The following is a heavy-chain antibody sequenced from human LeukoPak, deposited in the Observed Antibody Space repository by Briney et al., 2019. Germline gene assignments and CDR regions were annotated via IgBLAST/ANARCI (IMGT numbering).Heavy chain of an antibody. CDR3: GRHRADWVGY. V-gene: IGHV4-39*01. CDR2: IYYSGST. J-gene: IGHJ4*02. Sequence: SEILSLTCTVSGGSISSSSYYWGWIRQPPGKGLEWIGSIYYSGSTYYNASLKSRVTISVDTSKNQFSLKLSSVTAADTAVYYCGRHRADWVGYWGQGTLVTVSS. D-gene: IGHD2-21*01. CDR1: GGSISSSSYY.